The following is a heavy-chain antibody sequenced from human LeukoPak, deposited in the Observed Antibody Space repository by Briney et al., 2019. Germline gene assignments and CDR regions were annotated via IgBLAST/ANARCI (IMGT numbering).Heavy chain of an antibody. CDR3: ARGRIQLCKSFDY. Sequence: ASVKVSCKASGYTLAGYYMHWVRQAPGQGLEWMGWMNPNSGNTGYAQYYQGRVTMTSNTSISTAYMELSSLRSEDTAVYYWARGRIQLCKSFDYWGQGTLVTVSS. J-gene: IGHJ4*02. V-gene: IGHV1-8*02. CDR1: GYTLAGYY. CDR2: MNPNSGNT. D-gene: IGHD5-18*01.